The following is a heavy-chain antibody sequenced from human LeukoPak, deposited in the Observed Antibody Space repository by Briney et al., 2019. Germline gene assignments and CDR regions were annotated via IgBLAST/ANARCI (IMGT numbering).Heavy chain of an antibody. D-gene: IGHD1-26*01. CDR1: GFTFSGYE. CDR3: ASGRVGASAY. Sequence: GGSLTLSFAASGFTFSGYEMHWVRQAPGKGLEWVSYISNYGTTIYYADSVKGRFTISRDNAKNTLYLQMNSLRAEDTAVYFCASGRVGASAYWGQGALVTVSS. V-gene: IGHV3-48*03. J-gene: IGHJ1*01. CDR2: ISNYGTTI.